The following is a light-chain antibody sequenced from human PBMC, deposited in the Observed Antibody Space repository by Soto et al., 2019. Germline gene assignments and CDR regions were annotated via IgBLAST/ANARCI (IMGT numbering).Light chain of an antibody. J-gene: IGKJ3*01. CDR2: DAS. CDR1: HDITSY. Sequence: DIQMTQSPSSLSASVGDRVTITCQASHDITSYLNWYQHKPGKAPKLLIYDASILEAGVPSRFSGRGSGTDFTFTISNLQSEDVATYYCQKCDYLPIFGPGTTVDFK. V-gene: IGKV1-33*01. CDR3: QKCDYLPI.